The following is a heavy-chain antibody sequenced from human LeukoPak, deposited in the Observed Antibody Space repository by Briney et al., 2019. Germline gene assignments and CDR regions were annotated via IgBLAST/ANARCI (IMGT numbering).Heavy chain of an antibody. Sequence: PGGSLRLSCAASGFTFSGSAMHWVRQASGKGLEWVGRIRSKTDGGTTDYAASVKGRFTISTDDSKKTLYMQMNSLKTEDTAVYYCTGRNFDYWGQGTLVTVSS. CDR2: IRSKTDGGTT. J-gene: IGHJ4*02. CDR3: TGRNFDY. CDR1: GFTFSGSA. V-gene: IGHV3-15*01.